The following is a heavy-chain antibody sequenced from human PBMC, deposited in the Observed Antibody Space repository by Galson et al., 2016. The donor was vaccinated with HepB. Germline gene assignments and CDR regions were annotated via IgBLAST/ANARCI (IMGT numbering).Heavy chain of an antibody. J-gene: IGHJ4*02. V-gene: IGHV4-31*03. CDR1: GGSISSGGYY. D-gene: IGHD3-10*01. CDR2: IYHSGST. CDR3: ARDRSSGSGNFGY. Sequence: TLSLTCTVSGGSISSGGYYWSWIRQHPGKGLEWIGYIYHSGSTYYNPSLKSRVTISVDTSKNQFSLKLSSVTAADTAVYYCARDRSSGSGNFGYWGQGTQVTVSS.